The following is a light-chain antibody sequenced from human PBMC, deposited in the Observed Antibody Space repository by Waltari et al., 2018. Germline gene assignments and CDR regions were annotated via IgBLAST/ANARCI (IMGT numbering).Light chain of an antibody. CDR1: GSNIGAGYD. CDR2: GNN. Sequence: QSALTQPPSVSGAPGQRITISCTGSGSNIGAGYDVHWYQQFPGTAPKLLLYGNNNRPSGVPDLFFASKTGTSASRASTGLQADDEADYYCQSYDRSLSVVFGGGTKLTVL. J-gene: IGLJ2*01. CDR3: QSYDRSLSVV. V-gene: IGLV1-40*01.